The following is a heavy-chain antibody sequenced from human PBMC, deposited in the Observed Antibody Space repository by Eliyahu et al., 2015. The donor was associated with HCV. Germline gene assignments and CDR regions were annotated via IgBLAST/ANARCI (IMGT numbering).Heavy chain of an antibody. CDR2: INGNGDYT. J-gene: IGHJ4*02. V-gene: IGHV3-64*01. D-gene: IGHD5-18*01. CDR3: ARVGYGYDY. CDR1: GFTFSSYS. Sequence: EVQLVESGGGLVQPGGSLRLSCAASGFTFSSYSMHWVRQAPGRGLEYVSAINGNGDYTYYANSVKGRFTISRDNSKNNLYLLMGSLRTEDMAVYYCARVGYGYDYWGQGTLVTVSS.